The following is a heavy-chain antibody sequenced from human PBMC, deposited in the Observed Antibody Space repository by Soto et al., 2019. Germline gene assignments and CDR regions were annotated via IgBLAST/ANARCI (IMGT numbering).Heavy chain of an antibody. CDR1: GGSFSGYY. D-gene: IGHD2-15*01. CDR2: INHSGST. J-gene: IGHJ5*02. V-gene: IGHV4-34*01. Sequence: QVQLQQWGAGLLKPSETLSLTCAVYGGSFSGYYWSWIRQPPGKGLEWIGEINHSGSTNYNPSLKSRVNISVDTSKNQFSLKLSSVTAADTAVYYCARGRFVYSWFDPWGQGTLVTVSS. CDR3: ARGRFVYSWFDP.